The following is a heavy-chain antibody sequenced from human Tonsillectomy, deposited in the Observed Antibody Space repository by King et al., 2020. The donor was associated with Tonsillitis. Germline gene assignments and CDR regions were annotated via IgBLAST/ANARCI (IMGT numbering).Heavy chain of an antibody. CDR3: AKDAVTGGWSDYYGMDV. D-gene: IGHD2-15*01. V-gene: IGHV3-23*04. Sequence: GQLVQSGGGLVQPGESLRLSCAASGFTFSSYAMSWVRQAPGKGLEWVSAISGSGRSAYYADSVKGRFTISRDNSKNTLYLQMNSLRAEDTAVYYCAKDAVTGGWSDYYGMDVWGQGTTVTVSS. J-gene: IGHJ6*02. CDR2: ISGSGRSA. CDR1: GFTFSSYA.